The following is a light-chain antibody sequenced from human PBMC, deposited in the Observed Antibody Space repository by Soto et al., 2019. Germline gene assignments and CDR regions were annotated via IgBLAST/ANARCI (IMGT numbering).Light chain of an antibody. J-gene: IGLJ1*01. V-gene: IGLV2-14*01. CDR2: EVN. CDR1: ASDIGGYHY. CDR3: SSDRSGSSPGV. Sequence: QSALPQPASVSGSPGQSITISCTGTASDIGGYHYVSWYQQYPDKAPKLIIFEVNNRPSGVSNRFSGSKSGNTASLTISGLQAEDESHYYCSSDRSGSSPGVFGTGTKLTVL.